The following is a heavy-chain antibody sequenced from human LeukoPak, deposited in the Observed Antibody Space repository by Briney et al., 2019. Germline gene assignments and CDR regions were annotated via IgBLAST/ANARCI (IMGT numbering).Heavy chain of an antibody. Sequence: SETLSLTCTVSGYSISSGYYWGWIRQPPGKGLEWIGSIYHSGSTYYNPSLKSRVTISVDTSKNQFSLKLSSVTAADTAVYYCARGPAARPPYYYYYYYMDVWGKGTTVTVSS. V-gene: IGHV4-38-2*02. CDR1: GYSISSGYY. J-gene: IGHJ6*03. D-gene: IGHD6-6*01. CDR2: IYHSGST. CDR3: ARGPAARPPYYYYYYYMDV.